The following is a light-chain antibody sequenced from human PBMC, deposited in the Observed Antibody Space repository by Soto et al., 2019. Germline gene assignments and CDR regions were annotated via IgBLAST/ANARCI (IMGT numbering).Light chain of an antibody. CDR1: QGIRSW. CDR2: AAS. V-gene: IGKV1D-12*01. CDR3: QQSDTFPAT. Sequence: DIQMTQSPSSVSASVGDRVTITCRASQGIRSWLAWYQQRPGKAPKLLISAASSLQSAIPSRFSGIGSGTDFTLTIISLQPDDFATYYCQQSDTFPATFGGGTKVDIK. J-gene: IGKJ4*01.